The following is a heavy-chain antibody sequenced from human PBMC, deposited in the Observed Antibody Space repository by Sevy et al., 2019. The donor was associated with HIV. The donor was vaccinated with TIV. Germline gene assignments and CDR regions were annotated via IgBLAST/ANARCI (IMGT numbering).Heavy chain of an antibody. Sequence: GGSLRLSCAASTFTFNDYWMNWVRQAPGKGLEWVANINQHGSEKYFVDSVKGRFTISRDNAKNSLYLQMNSLRAEDTAGYYGAGGGGGLDVWGQGTTVTVSS. V-gene: IGHV3-7*01. J-gene: IGHJ6*02. D-gene: IGHD3-16*01. CDR1: TFTFNDYW. CDR2: INQHGSEK. CDR3: AGGGGGLDV.